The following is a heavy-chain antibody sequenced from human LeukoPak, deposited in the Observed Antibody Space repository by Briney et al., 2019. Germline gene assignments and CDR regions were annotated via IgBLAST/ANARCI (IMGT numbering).Heavy chain of an antibody. CDR1: GFTFSSYG. CDR3: ARDGDRLLLWFGELGTAYNWFDP. CDR2: IRYDGSNK. V-gene: IGHV3-30*02. J-gene: IGHJ5*02. Sequence: GGSLRLSCAASGFTFSSYGMHWVRQAPGKGLEWVAFIRYDGSNKYYADSVKGRFTISRDNSKNTLYLQMNSLRAEDTAVYYCARDGDRLLLWFGELGTAYNWFDPWGQGTLVTVSS. D-gene: IGHD3-10*01.